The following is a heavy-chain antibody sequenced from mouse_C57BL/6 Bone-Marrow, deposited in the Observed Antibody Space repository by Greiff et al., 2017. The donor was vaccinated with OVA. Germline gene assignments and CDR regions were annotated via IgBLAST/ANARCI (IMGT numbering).Heavy chain of an antibody. CDR3: ARTYYGSRGWYFDV. CDR1: GFSLTSYA. J-gene: IGHJ1*03. Sequence: VKLMESGPGLVAPSQSLSITCTVSGFSLTSYAISWVRQPPGKGLEWLGVIWTGGGTNYNSALKSRLSISKDNSKSQVCLKMNSLQTDDTARYYCARTYYGSRGWYFDVWGTGTTVTVSS. V-gene: IGHV2-9-1*01. CDR2: IWTGGGT. D-gene: IGHD1-1*01.